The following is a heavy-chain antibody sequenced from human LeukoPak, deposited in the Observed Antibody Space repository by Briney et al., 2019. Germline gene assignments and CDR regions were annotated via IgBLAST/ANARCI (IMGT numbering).Heavy chain of an antibody. CDR1: GFTFSSYA. D-gene: IGHD3-16*01. CDR3: AKGSDPHWGSFDY. Sequence: PGGSLRLSCAASGFTFSSYAMRWVRQAPGRGLEGVSAISGSGGSTYSADSGKGRFTISRDNSKTTLYLRMNSRRAEDTAVYYCAKGSDPHWGSFDYWGQGTLVTVSS. V-gene: IGHV3-23*01. CDR2: ISGSGGST. J-gene: IGHJ4*02.